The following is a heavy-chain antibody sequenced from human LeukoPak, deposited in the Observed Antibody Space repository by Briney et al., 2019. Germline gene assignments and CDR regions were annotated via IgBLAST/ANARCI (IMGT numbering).Heavy chain of an antibody. Sequence: SETLSLTCTVSGGSISSSSYHWGWIRQPPGKGLEWIGSIYYSGSTYYNPSLKSRVTISVDTSKNQFSLKLSSVTAADTAVYYCARLYYYDPYGSYFDYWGQGTLVTVSS. J-gene: IGHJ4*02. V-gene: IGHV4-39*01. CDR2: IYYSGST. CDR1: GGSISSSSYH. D-gene: IGHD3-22*01. CDR3: ARLYYYDPYGSYFDY.